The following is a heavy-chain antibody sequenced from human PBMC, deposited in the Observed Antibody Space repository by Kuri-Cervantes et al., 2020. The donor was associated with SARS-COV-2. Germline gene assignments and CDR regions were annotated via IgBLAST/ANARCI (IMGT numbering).Heavy chain of an antibody. CDR2: ISYDGSNK. D-gene: IGHD1-26*01. CDR3: ARVPSWELPQILEPYFDY. J-gene: IGHJ4*02. CDR1: GFTFSSYG. V-gene: IGHV3-30*03. Sequence: GGSLRPSCAASGFTFSSYGMHWVRQAPGKGLEWVAVISYDGSNKYYADSVKGRFTISRDNSKNTLYLQMNSLRAEDTAVYYCARVPSWELPQILEPYFDYWGQGTLVTVSS.